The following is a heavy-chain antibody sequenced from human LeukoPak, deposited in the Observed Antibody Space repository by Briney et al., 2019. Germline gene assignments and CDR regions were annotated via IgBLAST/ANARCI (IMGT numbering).Heavy chain of an antibody. Sequence: SETLSLTCTASGASIGASRYYWGWSRQPPGKGLEWIVNIYYSGNNYFNPSLKRRVTISVDTSKNQFSLKLSAVTAADTAVYYCASVRRGFGESSKYYSYYYMDVWGNGTTVTISS. V-gene: IGHV4-39*01. J-gene: IGHJ6*03. CDR3: ASVRRGFGESSKYYSYYYMDV. D-gene: IGHD3-10*01. CDR1: GASIGASRYY. CDR2: IYYSGNN.